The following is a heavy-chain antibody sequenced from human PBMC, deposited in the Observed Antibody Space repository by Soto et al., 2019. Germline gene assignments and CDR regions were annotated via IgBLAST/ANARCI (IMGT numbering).Heavy chain of an antibody. Sequence: ASVKVSCKASGGTFSSYTISWVRQAPGQGLEWMGRIIPILGIANYAQKFQGRVTITADKSTSTAYMELSSLRSEDTAVYYCARDQGAAGTLVDYWGQGTLVTVSS. D-gene: IGHD6-13*01. CDR1: GGTFSSYT. CDR3: ARDQGAAGTLVDY. V-gene: IGHV1-69*04. J-gene: IGHJ4*02. CDR2: IIPILGIA.